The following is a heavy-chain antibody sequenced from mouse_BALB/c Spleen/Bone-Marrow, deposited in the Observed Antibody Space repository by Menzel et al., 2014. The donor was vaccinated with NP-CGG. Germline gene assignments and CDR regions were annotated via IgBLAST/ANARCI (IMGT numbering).Heavy chain of an antibody. CDR1: GYTFSRYW. Sequence: QVQLQQSGAELMKPGASVKISCKTTGYTFSRYWIEWVKQRPGHGLEWIGEILPGSGSTNYNEKFKGKATFTADTSSNTANMQRSILTSKNSAVYECTRKWPYHYGRRGDGLDYWGQGTSVTVSS. CDR3: TRKWPYHYGRRGDGLDY. J-gene: IGHJ4*01. V-gene: IGHV1-9*01. D-gene: IGHD1-1*01. CDR2: ILPGSGST.